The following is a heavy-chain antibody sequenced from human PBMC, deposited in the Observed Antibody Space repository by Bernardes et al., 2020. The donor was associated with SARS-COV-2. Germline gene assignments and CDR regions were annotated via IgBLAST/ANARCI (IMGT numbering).Heavy chain of an antibody. Sequence: SGPTLLKPTQTLTLTCTFSGFSLSTSGMCVSWIRQPPGKALEWLARIDWDDDKYYSTSLKTRLTISKDTSKNQVVLTMTNMDPVDTATYYCARTRSLWYDSSGSLDYWGQGTLVTVSS. V-gene: IGHV2-70*11. CDR1: GFSLSTSGMC. J-gene: IGHJ4*02. D-gene: IGHD3-22*01. CDR2: IDWDDDK. CDR3: ARTRSLWYDSSGSLDY.